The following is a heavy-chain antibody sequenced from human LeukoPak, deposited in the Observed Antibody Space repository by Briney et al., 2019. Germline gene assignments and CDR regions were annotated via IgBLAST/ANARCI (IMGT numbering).Heavy chain of an antibody. CDR2: ISAYNGNT. CDR1: GYTFTSYG. J-gene: IGHJ6*02. Sequence: ASVKVSCKASGYTFTSYGISWVRQAPGQGLEWMGWISAYNGNTNYAQKLQGRVTMTTDTSTSTAYMELRSLRSDDTAVYYCASFWSGSHYYYYGMDVWGQGTTVTVSS. D-gene: IGHD3-3*01. V-gene: IGHV1-18*01. CDR3: ASFWSGSHYYYYGMDV.